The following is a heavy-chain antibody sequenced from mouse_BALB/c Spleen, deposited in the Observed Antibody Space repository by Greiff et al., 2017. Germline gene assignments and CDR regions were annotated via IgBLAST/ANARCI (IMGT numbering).Heavy chain of an antibody. CDR1: GFTFSDYY. D-gene: IGHD2-1*01. CDR3: ARGYGNFYYFDY. J-gene: IGHJ2*01. V-gene: IGHV5-4*02. Sequence: EVMLVESGGGLVKPGGSLKLSCAASGFTFSDYYMYWVRQTPEKRLEWVATISDGGSYTYYPDSVKGRFTISRDNAKNNLYLQMSSLKSEDTAMYYCARGYGNFYYFDYWGQGTTLTVSS. CDR2: ISDGGSYT.